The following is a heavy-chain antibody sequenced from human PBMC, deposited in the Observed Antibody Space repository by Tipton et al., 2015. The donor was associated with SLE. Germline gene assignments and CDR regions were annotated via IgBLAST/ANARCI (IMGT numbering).Heavy chain of an antibody. CDR3: ARDRSIAATGTDAFDI. Sequence: TLSLTCTVSGGSISSFYLSWIRQPPGKGLEWIGYIYTSRSTNYNPSLKSRVTISVDTSQNQFSLKLSSVTAADTAVYYCARDRSIAATGTDAFDIWGQGTMVTVSS. CDR1: GGSISSFY. CDR2: IYTSRST. D-gene: IGHD6-13*01. J-gene: IGHJ3*02. V-gene: IGHV4-4*08.